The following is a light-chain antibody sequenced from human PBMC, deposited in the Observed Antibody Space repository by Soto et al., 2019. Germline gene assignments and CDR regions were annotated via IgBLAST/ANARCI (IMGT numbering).Light chain of an antibody. CDR3: QQYGSSPRT. CDR2: DAS. V-gene: IGKV3-20*01. CDR1: QSVSSSS. Sequence: EIVLTQSAGTLSLSPGERATLSCRASQSVSSSSLAWYQQKPGQAPRLFIYDASSRATGIPDRFSGSGSGTDFTLTLSRLETEDFAVYYCQQYGSSPRTFGQGTKVDIK. J-gene: IGKJ1*01.